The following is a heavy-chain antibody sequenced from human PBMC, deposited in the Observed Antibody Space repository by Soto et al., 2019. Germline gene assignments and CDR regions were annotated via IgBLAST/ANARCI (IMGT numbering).Heavy chain of an antibody. CDR2: IIPIFGTA. J-gene: IGHJ5*02. Sequence: EASVKVSCKASGGTFSSYDISWVRQAPGQGLEWMGGIIPIFGTANYAQKFQGRVTITADESTSTAYMELSSLRSEDTAVYYCARPTRYYYDSSGQSAWFDPWGQGTLVTVSS. D-gene: IGHD3-22*01. V-gene: IGHV1-69*13. CDR1: GGTFSSYD. CDR3: ARPTRYYYDSSGQSAWFDP.